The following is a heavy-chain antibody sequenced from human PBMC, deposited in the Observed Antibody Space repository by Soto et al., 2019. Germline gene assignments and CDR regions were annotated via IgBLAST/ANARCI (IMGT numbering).Heavy chain of an antibody. CDR1: GFTFSDHY. J-gene: IGHJ4*02. Sequence: GGSLRLSCAASGFTFSDHYMEWVRQAPGKGLEWVGRIRNKANSYTTEYAASVKGRFTISRDDSKKSLYLQLNSLKSEDTAVYYCTGGGIVGATNDYWGQGTLVTVSS. CDR2: IRNKANSYTT. CDR3: TGGGIVGATNDY. V-gene: IGHV3-72*01. D-gene: IGHD1-26*01.